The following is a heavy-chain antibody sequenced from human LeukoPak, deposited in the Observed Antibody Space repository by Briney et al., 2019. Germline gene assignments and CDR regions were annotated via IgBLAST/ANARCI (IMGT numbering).Heavy chain of an antibody. D-gene: IGHD5-12*01. CDR3: AKGAYDYIEVAYFDY. CDR1: GFTIGSYF. CDR2: IIGSGGST. Sequence: PGGSLRLSCAASGFTIGSYFMSWVRQAPGKGLDWVSGIIGSGGSTYYADSVKGRFTISRDNSKNTLYLQVNSLTAEDTAVYYCAKGAYDYIEVAYFDYWGQGTLVTVSS. J-gene: IGHJ4*02. V-gene: IGHV3-23*01.